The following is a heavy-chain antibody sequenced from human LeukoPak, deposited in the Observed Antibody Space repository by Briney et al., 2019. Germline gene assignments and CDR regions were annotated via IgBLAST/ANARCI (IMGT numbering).Heavy chain of an antibody. CDR2: INAGNGNT. J-gene: IGHJ3*02. CDR1: GYTFTSYA. Sequence: ASVKVSCKASGYTFTSYAMHWVRQAPGQRLEWMGWINAGNGNTKYSQKFQGRVTITRDASASTAYMELSSLRSEDTAVYYCARTTVTTGAHAFDIWGQGTMVTVSS. V-gene: IGHV1-3*01. D-gene: IGHD4-17*01. CDR3: ARTTVTTGAHAFDI.